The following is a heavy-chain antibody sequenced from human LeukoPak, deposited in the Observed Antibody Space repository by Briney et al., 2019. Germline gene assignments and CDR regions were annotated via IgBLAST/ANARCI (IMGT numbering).Heavy chain of an antibody. CDR1: GFTFSSYA. D-gene: IGHD3-10*01. J-gene: IGHJ4*02. CDR2: ISGSGGST. Sequence: GGSLRLSCAASGFTFSSYAMSWVRQAPGKGLEWVSAISGSGGSTYYADSVKGRFTISRDNSKNTLYLQTNSLRAEDTAVYYCAKVRAMVRGVPYFDYWGQGTLVTVSS. V-gene: IGHV3-23*01. CDR3: AKVRAMVRGVPYFDY.